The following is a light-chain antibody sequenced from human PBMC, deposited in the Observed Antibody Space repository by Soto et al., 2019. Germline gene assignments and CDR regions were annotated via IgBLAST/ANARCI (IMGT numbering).Light chain of an antibody. CDR1: SSEVGSYNR. CDR2: EVS. CDR3: SSYTSSSTYV. Sequence: QSVLTQPPSVSGSPGQSVAISCTGNSSEVGSYNRVSWYQQAPGTAPKLVIYEVSNRPSGVPDRFSGSRSGNTASLTISGLQAEDEADYYCSSYTSSSTYVFGTGTKVTVL. V-gene: IGLV2-18*02. J-gene: IGLJ1*01.